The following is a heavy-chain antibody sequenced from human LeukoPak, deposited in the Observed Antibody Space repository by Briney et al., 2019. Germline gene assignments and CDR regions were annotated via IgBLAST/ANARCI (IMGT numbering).Heavy chain of an antibody. Sequence: GGSLRLSCTASGFTFRTYAMTWVRQAPGKGLEWVSDVSDNGGDTSYADSVKGRFSISRENAKSTVYLQKDRPRAEDTVQYYCARGTLAGYFLGYWGQGTLATVSS. D-gene: IGHD3-9*01. J-gene: IGHJ4*02. CDR2: VSDNGGDT. V-gene: IGHV3-23*01. CDR1: GFTFRTYA. CDR3: ARGTLAGYFLGY.